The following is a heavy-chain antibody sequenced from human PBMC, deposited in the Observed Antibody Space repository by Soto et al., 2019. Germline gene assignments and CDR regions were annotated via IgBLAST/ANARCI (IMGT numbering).Heavy chain of an antibody. CDR2: ISGSGGST. Sequence: GGSLRLSCAASGFTFSSYAMSWVRQAPGKGLEWVSAISGSGGSTYYADSVKGRFTISRDNSKNTLYLQMNSLRAEDTAVYYCAKGIGYSGSYIYYGATFTHNWFDPWGQGTLVTVSS. V-gene: IGHV3-23*01. J-gene: IGHJ5*02. D-gene: IGHD1-26*01. CDR1: GFTFSSYA. CDR3: AKGIGYSGSYIYYGATFTHNWFDP.